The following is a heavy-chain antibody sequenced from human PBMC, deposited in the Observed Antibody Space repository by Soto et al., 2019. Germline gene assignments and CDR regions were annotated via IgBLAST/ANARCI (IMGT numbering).Heavy chain of an antibody. J-gene: IGHJ4*02. D-gene: IGHD6-13*01. CDR3: VAGSWYVDY. Sequence: SETLSLTCTVSGGSISSGGYYWSWIRQHPGKGLEWIGYIYYSGSTYYNPSLKSRVTISVDTSKNQFSLKLSSVTAAATGVYYCVAGSWYVDYWGQGTLVTVSS. CDR2: IYYSGST. CDR1: GGSISSGGYY. V-gene: IGHV4-31*03.